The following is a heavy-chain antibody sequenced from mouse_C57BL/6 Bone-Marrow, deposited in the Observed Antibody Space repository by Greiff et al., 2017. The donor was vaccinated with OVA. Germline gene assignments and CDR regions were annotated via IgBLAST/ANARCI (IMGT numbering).Heavy chain of an antibody. V-gene: IGHV1-81*01. CDR3: ARGPGSSYYAMDY. CDR2: IYPRSGNT. CDR1: GYTFTGYG. Sequence: VQLQESGAELARPGASVKLSCKASGYTFTGYGISWVKQRTGQGLEWIGEIYPRSGNTYYNEKFKGKATLTADKSSSTAYMELRSLTSEDSAVYFCARGPGSSYYAMDYWGQGTSVTVSS. J-gene: IGHJ4*01. D-gene: IGHD1-1*01.